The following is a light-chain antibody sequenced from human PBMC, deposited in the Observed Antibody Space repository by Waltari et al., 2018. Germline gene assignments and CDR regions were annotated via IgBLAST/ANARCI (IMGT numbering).Light chain of an antibody. Sequence: EIVMTQSPATLSVSPGERATLSCRASQSVRNNLAWFQQKPGQVPRILIYGASTRATGIPARFSGSGSGTDFTLTISSLQSEDFAVYYCQQYNKWPTWTFGQGTKVEIK. CDR2: GAS. CDR3: QQYNKWPTWT. J-gene: IGKJ1*01. V-gene: IGKV3-15*01. CDR1: QSVRNN.